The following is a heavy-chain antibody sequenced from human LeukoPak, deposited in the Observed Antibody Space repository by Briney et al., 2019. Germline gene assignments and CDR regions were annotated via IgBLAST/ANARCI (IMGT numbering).Heavy chain of an antibody. CDR2: INPTGGST. D-gene: IGHD6-19*01. CDR1: RYTFTNYY. V-gene: IGHV1-46*01. CDR3: ARTPLAGTGYFDY. J-gene: IGHJ4*02. Sequence: GASVKLSCKASRYTFTNYYMHWVRQAPGQGLEWMGIINPTGGSTRYAQKFQDRFTMTRDTSTSTVYMELSSLRSEDTAMYYCARTPLAGTGYFDYWGQGTLVTVSS.